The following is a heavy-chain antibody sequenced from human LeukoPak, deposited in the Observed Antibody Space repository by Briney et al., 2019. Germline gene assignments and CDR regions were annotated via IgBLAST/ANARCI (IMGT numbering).Heavy chain of an antibody. D-gene: IGHD1-26*01. CDR3: ARDKIVGATVLDY. J-gene: IGHJ4*02. Sequence: QPGGSLRLSCAASGFTFSSYWMSWVRQAPGKGLEWVAYINQDGSEKYYVDSVKGRFTISRDNAKNSLFLQMNSLRAEDTAVYYCARDKIVGATVLDYWGQGSLVTVSS. V-gene: IGHV3-7*01. CDR2: INQDGSEK. CDR1: GFTFSSYW.